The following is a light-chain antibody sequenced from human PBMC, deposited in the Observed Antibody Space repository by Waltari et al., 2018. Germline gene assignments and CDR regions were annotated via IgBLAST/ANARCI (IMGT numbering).Light chain of an antibody. V-gene: IGKV1-12*01. J-gene: IGKJ4*01. Sequence: DIQMTQSPSSVSASVGDRVTITCRPSQGISSLLAWYQQKPGNAPNLLIYAASSLQRGVPSRFSGSGSGTDFTLTIRSLQPEDFATYYCQQANSFPLTFGGGTKVEIK. CDR1: QGISSL. CDR3: QQANSFPLT. CDR2: AAS.